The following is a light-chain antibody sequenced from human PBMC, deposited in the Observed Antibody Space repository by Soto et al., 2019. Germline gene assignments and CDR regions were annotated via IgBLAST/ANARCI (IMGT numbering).Light chain of an antibody. Sequence: ALTQPASVSGSPGQSIAISCTGTSSDVGGYNYVSWYQQHPDKAPKLILYDVTNRPSGVSNRFSGSKSGNTASLTISGLQAEDEADYYCSSYTTISTYVFGTGTKVTV. CDR1: SSDVGGYNY. CDR2: DVT. V-gene: IGLV2-14*01. CDR3: SSYTTISTYV. J-gene: IGLJ1*01.